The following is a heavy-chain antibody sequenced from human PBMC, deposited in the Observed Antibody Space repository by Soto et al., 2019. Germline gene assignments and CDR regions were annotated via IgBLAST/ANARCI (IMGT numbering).Heavy chain of an antibody. V-gene: IGHV4-4*02. CDR2: IYHSGST. Sequence: QVQLQESGPGLVKPSGTLSLTCAVSGGSISSSNWWSWVRQPPGKGLEWIGKIYHSGSTNYNPTLKSRVTISVDKARNQCSLKLSSVTAADTAVYYCARVAVAGTRFDYWGQGTLVTVSS. J-gene: IGHJ4*02. D-gene: IGHD6-19*01. CDR1: GGSISSSNW. CDR3: ARVAVAGTRFDY.